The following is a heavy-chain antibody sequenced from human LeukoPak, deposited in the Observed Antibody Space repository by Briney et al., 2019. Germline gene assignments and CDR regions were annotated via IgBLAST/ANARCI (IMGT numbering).Heavy chain of an antibody. CDR3: AKGTSSSCYSAPNY. CDR2: ISGSGGST. CDR1: GFTFSSYA. J-gene: IGHJ4*02. D-gene: IGHD2-15*01. V-gene: IGHV3-23*01. Sequence: GGSLRLSCAASGFTFSSYAMSWVRQAPGKGLEWVSAISGSGGSTYYADSVKGRFTISRDNSKNTLYLQMNSLRAEDTAVYYCAKGTSSSCYSAPNYWGQGTLVTVSS.